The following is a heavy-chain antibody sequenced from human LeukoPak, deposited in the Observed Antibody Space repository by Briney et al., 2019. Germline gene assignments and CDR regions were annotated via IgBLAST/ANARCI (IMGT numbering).Heavy chain of an antibody. CDR3: AKGTSSSCYSAPNY. CDR2: ISGSGGST. CDR1: GFTFSSYA. J-gene: IGHJ4*02. D-gene: IGHD2-15*01. V-gene: IGHV3-23*01. Sequence: GGSLRLSCAASGFTFSSYAMSWVRQAPGKGLEWVSAISGSGGSTYYADSVKGRFTISRDNSKNTLYLQMNSLRAEDTAVYYCAKGTSSSCYSAPNYWGQGTLVTVSS.